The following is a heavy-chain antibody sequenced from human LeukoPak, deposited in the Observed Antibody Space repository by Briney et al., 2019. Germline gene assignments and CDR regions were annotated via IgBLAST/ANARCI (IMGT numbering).Heavy chain of an antibody. D-gene: IGHD3-10*01. V-gene: IGHV3-23*01. CDR3: AKFPPFGLKPDWFDP. CDR2: ISGSGGST. Sequence: GGSLRLSCAASGFTFSGYAMSWVRQAPGKGLEWVSAISGSGGSTYYADSVKGRFTISRDNSKNTLYLQMNSLRAEDTAVYYCAKFPPFGLKPDWFDPWGQGTLVTVSS. CDR1: GFTFSGYA. J-gene: IGHJ5*02.